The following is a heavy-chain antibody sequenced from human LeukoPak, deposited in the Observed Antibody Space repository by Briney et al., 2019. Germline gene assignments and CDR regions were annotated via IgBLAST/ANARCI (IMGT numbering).Heavy chain of an antibody. Sequence: GGSLRLSCAASGFTFSSYAMSWVRQAPGKGLEWVSGISGSGSSTYYADSVKGRFTISRDNSKNTLYVQMNSLRAEDTAVYYCAKDSYDSSGAFDHWGQGTLVTVSS. CDR3: AKDSYDSSGAFDH. V-gene: IGHV3-23*01. D-gene: IGHD3-22*01. CDR2: ISGSGSST. J-gene: IGHJ4*02. CDR1: GFTFSSYA.